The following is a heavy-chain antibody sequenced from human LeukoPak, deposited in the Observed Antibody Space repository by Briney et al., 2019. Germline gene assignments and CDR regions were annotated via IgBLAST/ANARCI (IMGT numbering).Heavy chain of an antibody. CDR1: GFTFSKYW. CDR2: INADGTVT. D-gene: IGHD6-19*01. CDR3: ATKQWLAPPPDS. Sequence: PGGSLRLSCAASGFTFSKYWMLWVRQAPGKGLESASRINADGTVTTYADSVKGRFTVSRDNADNTMFLLMNSVRDEDTAVYYCATKQWLAPPPDSWGQGTPVTVSS. J-gene: IGHJ4*02. V-gene: IGHV3-74*01.